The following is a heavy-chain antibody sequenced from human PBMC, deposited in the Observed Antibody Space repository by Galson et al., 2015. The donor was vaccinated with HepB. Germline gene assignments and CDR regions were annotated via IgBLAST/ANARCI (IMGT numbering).Heavy chain of an antibody. Sequence: SVKVSCKASGYTFTSYGISWVRQAPGQGLEWMGWISAYSGNTNYAQKLQGRVTMTTDTSTSTAYMELRSLRSDDTAVYYCARDRYCSSTSCSFYYYYGMDVWGQGTTVTVSS. J-gene: IGHJ6*02. CDR2: ISAYSGNT. V-gene: IGHV1-18*01. CDR3: ARDRYCSSTSCSFYYYYGMDV. CDR1: GYTFTSYG. D-gene: IGHD2-2*01.